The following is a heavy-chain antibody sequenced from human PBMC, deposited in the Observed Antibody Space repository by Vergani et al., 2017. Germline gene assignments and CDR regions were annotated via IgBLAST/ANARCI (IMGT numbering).Heavy chain of an antibody. Sequence: EVQLLESGGDLVQPGGSLRLSCAASGFTFNHYAMNRVRQAPGKGLEWVSGISGSGGSTYYAGSVKGRFTISRDSSENTLYLQMNSLSAGDTAVYYCAKSNPRNSGYDYLYYYHAIDVWGQGTTVTVSS. J-gene: IGHJ6*02. CDR1: GFTFNHYA. CDR3: AKSNPRNSGYDYLYYYHAIDV. CDR2: ISGSGGST. D-gene: IGHD5-12*01. V-gene: IGHV3-23*01.